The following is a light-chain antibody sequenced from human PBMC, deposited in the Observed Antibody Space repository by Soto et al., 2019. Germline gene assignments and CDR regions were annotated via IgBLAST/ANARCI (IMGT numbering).Light chain of an antibody. V-gene: IGLV1-51*01. CDR1: SSNIGGTS. CDR3: GSWDSSMSAYV. CDR2: DDN. Sequence: QSVLKQPPSVSSAPGQKVTISCSGSSSNIGGTSMSWYQQLPGTAPKLLIYDDNKRPSEIPDRLSGSKSGTSATLGITGLQTGDDADYYCGSWDSSMSAYVFGTGTKVXV. J-gene: IGLJ1*01.